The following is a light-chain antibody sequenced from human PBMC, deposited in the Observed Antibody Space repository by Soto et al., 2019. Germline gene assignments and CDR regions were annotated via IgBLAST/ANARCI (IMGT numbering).Light chain of an antibody. J-gene: IGKJ1*01. CDR2: AAS. Sequence: DIQMTQSPSSLYASIGDRVTITCRASQSISSYLSWYQQKPGKAPKLLISAASTLRDGVPPRFSGSGSGTDFTLTISSLQPEDFAAYYCQKSYSSPRTFGKGTKVEIK. CDR3: QKSYSSPRT. V-gene: IGKV1-39*01. CDR1: QSISSY.